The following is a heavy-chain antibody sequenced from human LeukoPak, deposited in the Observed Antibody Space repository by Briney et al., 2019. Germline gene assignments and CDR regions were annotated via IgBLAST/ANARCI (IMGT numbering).Heavy chain of an antibody. J-gene: IGHJ4*02. CDR1: GYTFTGYD. Sequence: ASVKVSCKASGYTFTGYDINWVRQATGQGLEWMGWMNPDTGDTDYAQKFQGRVTMTRNTSIDTAYMELSGLRSEDTAVYYCTRGSLSGSSRDYWGQGTLVTVSS. CDR2: MNPDTGDT. CDR3: TRGSLSGSSRDY. V-gene: IGHV1-8*01. D-gene: IGHD1-26*01.